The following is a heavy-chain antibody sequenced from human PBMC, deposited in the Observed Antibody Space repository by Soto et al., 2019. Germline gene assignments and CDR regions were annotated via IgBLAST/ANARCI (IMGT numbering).Heavy chain of an antibody. CDR2: ISGDDGNS. CDR3: AKDPGYTSNWRNWFDP. V-gene: IGHV3-23*01. J-gene: IGHJ5*02. CDR1: GFTFSSYA. Sequence: GGSLRLSCLASGFTFSSYAMTWVRQAPGKGLEWVSTISGDDGNSNYAASVKGRFTISRDNSKNTLYLRMNSLRAEDTAIYYCAKDPGYTSNWRNWFDPWGQGTLVTVSS. D-gene: IGHD1-20*01.